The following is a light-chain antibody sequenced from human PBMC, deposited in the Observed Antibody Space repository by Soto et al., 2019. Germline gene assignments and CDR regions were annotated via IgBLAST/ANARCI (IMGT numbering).Light chain of an antibody. V-gene: IGKV1-39*01. J-gene: IGKJ1*01. Sequence: DIKMTQSPSSLSASVGDRVTITCRASQSISTYLNWYQQKPGKAPKLLINSASSLQSGVPSRFSGSGSGTDFTLTISSLQPEDFANYYCQQSSSTPQTFGQGTKVDIK. CDR1: QSISTY. CDR3: QQSSSTPQT. CDR2: SAS.